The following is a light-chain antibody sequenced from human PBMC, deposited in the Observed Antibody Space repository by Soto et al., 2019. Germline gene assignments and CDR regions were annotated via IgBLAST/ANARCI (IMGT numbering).Light chain of an antibody. CDR1: STDFVSYNR. CDR2: EVS. CDR3: SLYTSENAYV. J-gene: IGLJ1*01. Sequence: QSVLTQPPSVSGSPGQSVTISCTGTSTDFVSYNRVSWYQQPPGTAPKLMIYEVSKRPSGVPDRFSGSKSGNTASLTISGLQAADEAVYYCSLYTSENAYVFGTGTKVTVL. V-gene: IGLV2-18*01.